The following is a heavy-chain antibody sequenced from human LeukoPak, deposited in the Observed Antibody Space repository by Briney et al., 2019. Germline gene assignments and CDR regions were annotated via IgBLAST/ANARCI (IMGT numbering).Heavy chain of an antibody. CDR3: ARDTAMGLYYYYYGMDV. J-gene: IGHJ6*02. Sequence: ASVKVSCKASGYTFTGYYMHWVRQAPGQGLEWMGRINPNSGGTNYAQKLQGRVTMTRDTSISTAYMELSRLRSDDTAVYYCARDTAMGLYYYYYGMDVWGQGTTVTVSS. CDR2: INPNSGGT. V-gene: IGHV1-2*06. D-gene: IGHD5-18*01. CDR1: GYTFTGYY.